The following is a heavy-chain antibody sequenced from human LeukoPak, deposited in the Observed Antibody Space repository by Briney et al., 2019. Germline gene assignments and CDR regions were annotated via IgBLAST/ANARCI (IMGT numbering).Heavy chain of an antibody. V-gene: IGHV3-23*01. Sequence: GGSLRLSCAASGFTFRSYAMSWVRQAPGKGLEWVSIIRDGSGNKYYADSVKGRFTISRDNSKNTHYLQMNSLRADDTAVYYCAKPGISMIARYFDYWGQGTLVTVSS. CDR2: IRDGSGNK. J-gene: IGHJ4*02. D-gene: IGHD3-22*01. CDR3: AKPGISMIARYFDY. CDR1: GFTFRSYA.